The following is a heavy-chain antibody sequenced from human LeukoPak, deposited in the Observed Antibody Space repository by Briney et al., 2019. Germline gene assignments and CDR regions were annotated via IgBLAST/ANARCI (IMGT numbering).Heavy chain of an antibody. J-gene: IGHJ6*03. CDR3: AGGSEYYYYYMDV. Sequence: GRSLRLSCAASGFTFSSYWMSWVRQAPGKGLEWVANIKQDGSEKYYVDSVKGRFTISRDNAKNSLYLQMNSLRAEDTAVYYCAGGSEYYYYYMDVWGKGTTVTVSS. CDR2: IKQDGSEK. CDR1: GFTFSSYW. D-gene: IGHD2-15*01. V-gene: IGHV3-7*01.